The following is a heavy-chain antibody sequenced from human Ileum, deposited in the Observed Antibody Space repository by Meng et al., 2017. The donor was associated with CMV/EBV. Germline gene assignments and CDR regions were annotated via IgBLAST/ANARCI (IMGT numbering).Heavy chain of an antibody. J-gene: IGHJ4*02. D-gene: IGHD1-7*01. CDR2: IYTSGST. Sequence: EQLPQLGAGLMKPSELLSLPCTVSGGSISSYYWNGIRQPAGKGLEWIGRIYTSGSTNYNPSLKSRVTMSVDTSKNQFSLKLSSVTAADTAVYYCARDSSGNWNYADYWGQGTLVTVSS. CDR3: ARDSSGNWNYADY. CDR1: GGSISSYY. V-gene: IGHV4-4*07.